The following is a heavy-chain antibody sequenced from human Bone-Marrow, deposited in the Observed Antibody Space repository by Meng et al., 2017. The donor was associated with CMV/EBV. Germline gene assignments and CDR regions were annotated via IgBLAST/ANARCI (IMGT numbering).Heavy chain of an antibody. V-gene: IGHV4-39*07. CDR2: VFYSGAT. CDR3: AKGKYGGGWFDLDS. J-gene: IGHJ5*01. D-gene: IGHD2-15*01. CDR1: GGSISSTNYF. Sequence: SETLSLTCIVSGGSISSTNYFWAWIRQPPGKGLEWIANVFYSGATHYNPSLQSRVTISLDTSKNQISLRMNSVPAADTAVYYCAKGKYGGGWFDLDSWGQGMLVTVSS.